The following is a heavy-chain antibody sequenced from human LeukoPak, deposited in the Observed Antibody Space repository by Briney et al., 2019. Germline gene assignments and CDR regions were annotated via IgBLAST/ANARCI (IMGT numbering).Heavy chain of an antibody. CDR3: ARSPPAEMATTGVDY. J-gene: IGHJ4*02. Sequence: ASVKVSCKASGYTFTVYYMQWVRQAPGQGLEWVGWINPNNGGTNYAQNFQGRVTMTRDTSINTAYMELSRLRSDDTAVYYCARSPPAEMATTGVDYWGQGTLVSVSS. D-gene: IGHD5-24*01. V-gene: IGHV1-2*02. CDR1: GYTFTVYY. CDR2: INPNNGGT.